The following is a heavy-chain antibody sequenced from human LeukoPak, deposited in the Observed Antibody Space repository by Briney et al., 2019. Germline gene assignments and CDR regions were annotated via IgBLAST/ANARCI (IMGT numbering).Heavy chain of an antibody. V-gene: IGHV4-38-2*02. D-gene: IGHD4-23*01. CDR1: GYSISSGYY. CDR3: ARVPLRWYYMDV. Sequence: SETLSLTCTVSGYSISSGYYWGWIRQPPGKGLEWIGSIYHSGSTYYNPSLKSRVTISVDTSKNQFSLMLSSVTAADTAVYYCARVPLRWYYMDVWGKGTTVTVSS. J-gene: IGHJ6*03. CDR2: IYHSGST.